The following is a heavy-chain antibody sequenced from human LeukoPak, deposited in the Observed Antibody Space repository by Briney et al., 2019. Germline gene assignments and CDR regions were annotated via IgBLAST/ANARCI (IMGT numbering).Heavy chain of an antibody. V-gene: IGHV3-23*01. D-gene: IGHD6-13*01. CDR2: ISGSGGST. CDR3: AKSVAAAGTVFDY. CDR1: GFTFSSYA. J-gene: IGHJ4*02. Sequence: PGGSLRLSCAASGFTFSSYAMSWVRQAPGKGLEWVSAISGSGGSTYYADSVKGRLTISRDNSKNTLYLQMNSLRAEDTAVYYCAKSVAAAGTVFDYWGQGTLVTVSS.